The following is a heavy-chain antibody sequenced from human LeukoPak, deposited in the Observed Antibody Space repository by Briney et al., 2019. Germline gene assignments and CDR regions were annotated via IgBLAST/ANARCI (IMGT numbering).Heavy chain of an antibody. V-gene: IGHV1-18*01. D-gene: IGHD3-16*02. CDR2: ISAYNGNT. J-gene: IGHJ6*02. CDR3: ARKISDYVWGSYRYTNHYGMDV. CDR1: GYTFTSYG. Sequence: GASVKVSCKASGYTFTSYGIGWVRQAPGQGLEWMGWISAYNGNTNYAQKLQGRVTMTTDTSTSTAYMELRSLRSDDTAVYYCARKISDYVWGSYRYTNHYGMDVWGQGTTVTVSS.